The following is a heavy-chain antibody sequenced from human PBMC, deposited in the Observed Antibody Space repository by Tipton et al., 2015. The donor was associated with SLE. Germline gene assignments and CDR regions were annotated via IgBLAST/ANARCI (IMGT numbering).Heavy chain of an antibody. J-gene: IGHJ4*02. V-gene: IGHV1-18*01. CDR3: ATYSSSWYQY. D-gene: IGHD6-13*01. CDR1: GYTFTTYG. Sequence: QLVQSGAEVKKPGASVKVSCKASGYTFTTYGISWVRQAPGQGLEWMGWISAYNGSTNYAQKFQGRVTITADKSTSTAYMELSSLRSEDTAVYYCATYSSSWYQYWGQGTLVTVSS. CDR2: ISAYNGST.